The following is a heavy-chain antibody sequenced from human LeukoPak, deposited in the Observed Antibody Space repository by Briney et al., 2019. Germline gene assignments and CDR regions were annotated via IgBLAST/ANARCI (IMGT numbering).Heavy chain of an antibody. Sequence: QAGGSLRLSCATSGLTFSNSGMSWVRQAPGKGLEWVSSIGSSNTNTYYADSVKGRFTISRDNAKNSLYLQMNSLRAEDTAVYYCARDQKATTPYYYYYYMDVWGKGTTVTISS. CDR3: ARDQKATTPYYYYYYMDV. CDR1: GLTFSNSG. V-gene: IGHV3-48*01. CDR2: IGSSNTNT. D-gene: IGHD5-12*01. J-gene: IGHJ6*03.